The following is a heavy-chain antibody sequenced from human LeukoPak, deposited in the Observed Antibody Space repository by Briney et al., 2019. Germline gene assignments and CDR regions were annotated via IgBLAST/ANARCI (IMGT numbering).Heavy chain of an antibody. CDR3: ARDFNCYDSSGPDY. CDR1: GYTFTGYY. J-gene: IGHJ4*02. CDR2: INPNSGGT. V-gene: IGHV1-2*02. D-gene: IGHD3-22*01. Sequence: SVTVSCKASGYTFTGYYMHWVRQGPGQGLEWMGWINPNSGGTNYAQKFQGRVTMTRDTSISTAYMELSRLRSDDTAVYYCARDFNCYDSSGPDYWGQGTLVTVSS.